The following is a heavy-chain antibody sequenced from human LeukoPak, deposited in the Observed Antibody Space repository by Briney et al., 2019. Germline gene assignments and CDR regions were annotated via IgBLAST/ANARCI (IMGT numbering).Heavy chain of an antibody. V-gene: IGHV3-7*01. CDR3: ASVGEQLGFDY. CDR1: GFTFSTSW. CDR2: IKYDGSEK. D-gene: IGHD3-10*01. Sequence: PGGSLRLSCAASGFTFSTSWMDWVRQAPGKGLEWVSNIKYDGSEKYYVDSVKGRFTISRDNAKNSLYLQMNSLRAEDTAVYYCASVGEQLGFDYWGQGTLVTLSS. J-gene: IGHJ4*02.